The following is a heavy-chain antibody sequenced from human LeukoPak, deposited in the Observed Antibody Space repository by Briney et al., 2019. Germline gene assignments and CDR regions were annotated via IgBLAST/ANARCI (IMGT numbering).Heavy chain of an antibody. CDR1: GFTFDSYA. Sequence: GTSLRLSCAASGFTFDSYAMHWVRQAPGKGLEWVAVISYDGSNKYYADSVKGRFTLSRDNSKNTLYLQMNSLRAEDTAVYYCTRDNWGYDSSGYHYFHLSFDYWGQGTLVTVSS. CDR3: TRDNWGYDSSGYHYFHLSFDY. J-gene: IGHJ4*01. V-gene: IGHV3-30-3*01. CDR2: ISYDGSNK. D-gene: IGHD3-22*01.